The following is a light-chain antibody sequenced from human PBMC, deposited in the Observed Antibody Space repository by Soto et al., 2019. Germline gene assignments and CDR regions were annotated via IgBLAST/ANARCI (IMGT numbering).Light chain of an antibody. CDR1: QGISSY. Sequence: DIQLTQSPSFLSASVGDRVTITCRASQGISSYLAWYQQKPGKAPKLLIYAASTLQSGVPSRFSGSGSGTEFTITISIPQPDEAETYYCQQLNSYPPTFGAGATVQL. CDR3: QQLNSYPPT. CDR2: AAS. J-gene: IGKJ4*01. V-gene: IGKV1-9*01.